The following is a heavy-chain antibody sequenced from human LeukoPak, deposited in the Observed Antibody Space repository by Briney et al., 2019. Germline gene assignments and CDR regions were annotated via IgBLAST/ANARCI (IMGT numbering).Heavy chain of an antibody. D-gene: IGHD6-13*01. CDR1: GFIFSSYG. CDR2: IWYDGSSK. CDR3: ARGSYTSSWYAVFDY. V-gene: IGHV3-33*01. J-gene: IGHJ4*02. Sequence: GRSLRLSCAASGFIFSSYGMHRVRQAPGKGLEWVAVIWYDGSSKYYADSVKGRFTISRDNSKNTLYLQMNSLRGEDTAVYYCARGSYTSSWYAVFDYWGQGTLVTVSS.